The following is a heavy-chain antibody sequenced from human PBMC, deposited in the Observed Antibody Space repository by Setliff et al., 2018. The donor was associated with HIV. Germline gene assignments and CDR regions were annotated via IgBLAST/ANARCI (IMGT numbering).Heavy chain of an antibody. CDR2: VHFGGST. CDR1: SASINKNYY. CDR3: ARPALGIGGGSMFDS. D-gene: IGHD7-27*01. V-gene: IGHV4-39*01. Sequence: PSETLSLTCSVSSASINKNYYWGWIRQPPGKGLEWIGNVHFGGSTYYNPSLKSRVTIHVATSKEQFFLSLSSVTAADTAVYYCARPALGIGGGSMFDSWGQGTLVTVSS. J-gene: IGHJ4*02.